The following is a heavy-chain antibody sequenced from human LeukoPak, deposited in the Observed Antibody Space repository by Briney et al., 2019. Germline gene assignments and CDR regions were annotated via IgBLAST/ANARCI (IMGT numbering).Heavy chain of an antibody. CDR3: GRGGKVEQLVLAR. V-gene: IGHV3-74*01. D-gene: IGHD6-13*01. J-gene: IGHJ4*02. Sequence: GGSLRLSCSASGFSFSSYWMHWVRQAPGKGLVWVSRISSDGSSTTYADSVKGRFTISRDNAKNTLYLQMNSLRAEDTAVYYCGRGGKVEQLVLARWGQGSLVTVSS. CDR2: ISSDGSST. CDR1: GFSFSSYW.